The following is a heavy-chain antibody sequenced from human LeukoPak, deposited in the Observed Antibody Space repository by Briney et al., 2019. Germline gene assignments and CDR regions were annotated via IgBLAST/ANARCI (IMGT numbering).Heavy chain of an antibody. CDR2: INSRTTTT. CDR3: VRAFNGNSFGYGY. D-gene: IGHD5-18*01. V-gene: IGHV3-48*01. Sequence: GGSLRLSCAASGFTFSSYNMNWVRQAPGKGLEWVSYINSRTTTTYYADSVKGRFTVSRDNGKNLLCLQVNSLRAEDTAVYYCVRAFNGNSFGYGYWGQGTLVTVSS. J-gene: IGHJ4*02. CDR1: GFTFSSYN.